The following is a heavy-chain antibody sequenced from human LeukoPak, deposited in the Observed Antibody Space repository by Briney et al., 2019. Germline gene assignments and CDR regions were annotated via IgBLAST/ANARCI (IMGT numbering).Heavy chain of an antibody. CDR3: ARDQIALAGGGFYYYMDV. D-gene: IGHD6-19*01. Sequence: GGSLRLSCAASGFTFSSYEMNWVRQAPGKGLEWVSYISSSGSTIYYADSVKGRFTISRDNAKNSLYLQMNSLRAEDTAVYYCARDQIALAGGGFYYYMDVWGKGTTVTISS. J-gene: IGHJ6*03. CDR2: ISSSGSTI. CDR1: GFTFSSYE. V-gene: IGHV3-48*03.